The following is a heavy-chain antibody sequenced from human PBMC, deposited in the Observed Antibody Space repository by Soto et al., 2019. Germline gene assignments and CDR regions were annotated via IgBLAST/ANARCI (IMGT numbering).Heavy chain of an antibody. Sequence: GGSLRLSCAASGFTYSTYTMHWVRQAQGKGLEWVAVISYDGNNKFYADSVKGRFSISRDNAQNSLYLQMNSLRDEDTAVYYCARTVTPTWFAGAHFDHWGQGALVIVSS. V-gene: IGHV3-30-3*01. J-gene: IGHJ4*02. CDR3: ARTVTPTWFAGAHFDH. CDR2: ISYDGNNK. D-gene: IGHD3-10*01. CDR1: GFTYSTYT.